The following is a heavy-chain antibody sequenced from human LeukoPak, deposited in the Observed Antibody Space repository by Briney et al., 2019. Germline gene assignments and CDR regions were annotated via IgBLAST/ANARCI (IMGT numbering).Heavy chain of an antibody. Sequence: SQTLSLTCTVSGGSISSGDYYWSWIRQPPGKGLEWIGYIYYSGSTYYNPSLKSRVTISVDTSKNQFSLKLSSVTAADTAVYYCARDYRAWGGAFDIWGQGTMVTVSS. CDR2: IYYSGST. V-gene: IGHV4-30-4*01. CDR3: ARDYRAWGGAFDI. CDR1: GGSISSGDYY. J-gene: IGHJ3*02. D-gene: IGHD7-27*01.